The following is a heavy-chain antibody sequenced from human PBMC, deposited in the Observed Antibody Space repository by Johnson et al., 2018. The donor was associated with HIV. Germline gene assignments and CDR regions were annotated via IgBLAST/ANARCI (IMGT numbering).Heavy chain of an antibody. D-gene: IGHD6-13*01. CDR2: IYSGGSS. V-gene: IGHV3-23*03. CDR1: GFTFDDYG. Sequence: VQPGGSLRLSCAASGFTFDDYGMSWVRQAPGKGLEWVSVIYSGGSSYYADSVKGRFTISRDNSKNTLYLQMNSLRAEDTAVYYCAKDRVAAAGTGAFDIWGQGTMVTVSS. J-gene: IGHJ3*02. CDR3: AKDRVAAAGTGAFDI.